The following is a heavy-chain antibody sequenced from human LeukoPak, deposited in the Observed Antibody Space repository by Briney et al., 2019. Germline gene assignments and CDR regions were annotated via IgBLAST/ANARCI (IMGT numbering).Heavy chain of an antibody. V-gene: IGHV3-7*01. CDR3: ARGSSSGWSAGDFHY. CDR1: GFTFSTYW. D-gene: IGHD6-19*01. J-gene: IGHJ4*02. CDR2: IKQDGSEK. Sequence: GGSLRLSCAGSGFTFSTYWMSWVRQAPGKGMEWVANIKQDGSEKYYLDSVKGRFTISRDNAKNSLYLQMNSLRAEDTAVYYCARGSSSGWSAGDFHYWGQGTLVTVSS.